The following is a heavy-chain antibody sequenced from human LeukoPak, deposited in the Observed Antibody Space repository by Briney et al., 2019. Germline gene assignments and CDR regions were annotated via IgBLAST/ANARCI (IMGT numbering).Heavy chain of an antibody. D-gene: IGHD2-15*01. V-gene: IGHV1-24*01. Sequence: GASVKVSCKVSGYTLTELSMHWVRQAPGKGLEWMGGFDPEDGETIYAQKFQGRVTMTEDTSTDTAYMELSSLRSANTAGYYCAKVRYCSGGSCYSAIDYWGQGTQVTVSS. J-gene: IGHJ4*02. CDR1: GYTLTELS. CDR3: AKVRYCSGGSCYSAIDY. CDR2: FDPEDGET.